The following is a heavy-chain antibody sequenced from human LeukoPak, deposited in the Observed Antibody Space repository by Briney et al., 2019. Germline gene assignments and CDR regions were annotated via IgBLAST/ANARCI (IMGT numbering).Heavy chain of an antibody. D-gene: IGHD1-26*01. CDR1: GGSISSGDYY. Sequence: SQTLSLTCTVSGGSISSGDYYWSWIRQPPGKGLEWIGYIYYSGSTCYNPSLKSRVTISVDTSKNQFSLKLSSVTAADTAVYYCARGTSIVGATGVDYWGQGTLVTVSS. V-gene: IGHV4-30-4*01. CDR3: ARGTSIVGATGVDY. CDR2: IYYSGST. J-gene: IGHJ4*02.